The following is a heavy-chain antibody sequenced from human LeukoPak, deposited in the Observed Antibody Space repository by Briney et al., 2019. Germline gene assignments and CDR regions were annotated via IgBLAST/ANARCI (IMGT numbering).Heavy chain of an antibody. CDR2: IYSGGST. D-gene: IGHD3-10*01. V-gene: IGHV3-53*04. J-gene: IGHJ4*02. CDR3: AKDASELLWFGESLHFDY. Sequence: PGGSLRLSCAASGFTVSSNYMSWVRQAPGKGLEWVSVIYSGGSTYYADSVKGRFTISRHNSKNTLYLQMNSLRAEDTAVYYCAKDASELLWFGESLHFDYWGQGTLVTVSS. CDR1: GFTVSSNY.